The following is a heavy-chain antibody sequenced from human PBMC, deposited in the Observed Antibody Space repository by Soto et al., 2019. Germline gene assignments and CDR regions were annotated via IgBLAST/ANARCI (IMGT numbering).Heavy chain of an antibody. CDR1: GYSFTSYG. CDR3: ARDLGQQLVDY. J-gene: IGHJ4*02. Sequence: QVQLVQSGAEVKKPGASVKVSCKASGYSFTSYGISWARQAPGQGLEWMGWISAYNGNKKYAPKLQGRVTMTTDTSTMTPYTELRSLSSDDTALYYCARDLGQQLVDYWGQGTLVTVSS. CDR2: ISAYNGNK. D-gene: IGHD6-13*01. V-gene: IGHV1-18*01.